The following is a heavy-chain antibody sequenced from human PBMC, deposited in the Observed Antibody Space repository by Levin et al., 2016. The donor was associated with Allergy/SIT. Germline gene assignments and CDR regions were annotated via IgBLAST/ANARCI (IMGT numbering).Heavy chain of an antibody. CDR2: IYYSGRT. Sequence: GSLRLSCNVSGGSISSTNYYWGWIRQPPGKGLEWIGSIYYSGRTNYKPSLKSRVTISVDTSNNQFSLKLSSVTAADTAVYYCARHIFYYYYMDVWGKGTTVTVSS. V-gene: IGHV4-39*01. J-gene: IGHJ6*03. CDR3: ARHIFYYYYMDV. CDR1: GGSISSTNYY.